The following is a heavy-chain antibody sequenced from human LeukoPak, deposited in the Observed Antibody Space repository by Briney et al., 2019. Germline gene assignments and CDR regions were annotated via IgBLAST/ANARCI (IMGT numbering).Heavy chain of an antibody. CDR2: ISPSGGST. CDR3: GRSRLLLDY. D-gene: IGHD2-21*02. Sequence: ASVKVSCKASGYTFITYHMHWVRQAPGQGLEWMGIISPSGGSTTYAQKFQGRVTMPGDTSTSTVYMELSSLRLEDTAVYYGGRSRLLLDYWGQATLVTVSS. J-gene: IGHJ4*02. V-gene: IGHV1-46*01. CDR1: GYTFITYH.